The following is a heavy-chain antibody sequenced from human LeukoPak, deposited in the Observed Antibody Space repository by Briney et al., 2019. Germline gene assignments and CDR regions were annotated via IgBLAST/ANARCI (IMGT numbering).Heavy chain of an antibody. CDR1: GESFSGYY. CDR2: INHSGST. CDR3: ARGSGCGTPAQSFDY. D-gene: IGHD6-19*01. Sequence: SETLSLTCAVYGESFSGYYWSWIRQPPGRGLEWVGEINHSGSTNYNPSLKGRVTISGDTSKNQLSLKLSSVTAADTAVYYCARGSGCGTPAQSFDYWGQGTLVTVSS. J-gene: IGHJ4*02. V-gene: IGHV4-34*01.